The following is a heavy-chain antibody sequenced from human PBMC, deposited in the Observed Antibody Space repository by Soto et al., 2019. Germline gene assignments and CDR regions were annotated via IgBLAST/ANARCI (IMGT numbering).Heavy chain of an antibody. CDR3: AREGTTLGSYYTYGMDV. CDR1: GGTFSSYA. D-gene: IGHD3-22*01. Sequence: ASVKVSCKASGGTFSSYAISWVRQAPGQGLEWMGGIIPIFGTANYAQKFQGRVTITADESTSTAYMELSSLRSEDTAVYYCAREGTTLGSYYTYGMDVWDQGTTVTVSS. V-gene: IGHV1-69*13. J-gene: IGHJ6*02. CDR2: IIPIFGTA.